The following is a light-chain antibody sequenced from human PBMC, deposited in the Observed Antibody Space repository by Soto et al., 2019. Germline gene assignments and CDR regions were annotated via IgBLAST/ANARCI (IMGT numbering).Light chain of an antibody. CDR2: DAS. J-gene: IGKJ4*01. CDR1: QSVSSSY. CDR3: QQYGSSPT. V-gene: IGKV3-20*01. Sequence: EIVLTQSPGTLSLSPGERATLSCRASQSVSSSYLAWYQKKPGQAPRLLISDASSRATGIPDRFSGSGSGTDFTLTISRLEPEDFGVYYCQQYGSSPTFGGGTKVEIK.